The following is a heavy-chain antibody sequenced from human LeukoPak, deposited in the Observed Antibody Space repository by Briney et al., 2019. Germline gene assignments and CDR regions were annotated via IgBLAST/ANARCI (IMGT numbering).Heavy chain of an antibody. J-gene: IGHJ2*01. Sequence: ASVKVSCKASGYTFSTYDITWVRQASGQGLEWMGWINPNSGGTNYAQKFQGRVTMTRDTSISTAYMELSRLRSDDTAVYYCARFLAVAGTDWYFDLWGRGTLVTVSS. CDR3: ARFLAVAGTDWYFDL. D-gene: IGHD6-19*01. V-gene: IGHV1-2*02. CDR2: INPNSGGT. CDR1: GYTFSTYD.